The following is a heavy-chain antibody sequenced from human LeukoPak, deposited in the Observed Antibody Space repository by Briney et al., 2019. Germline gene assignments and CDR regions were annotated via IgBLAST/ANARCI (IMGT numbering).Heavy chain of an antibody. J-gene: IGHJ3*02. CDR1: GYSFTSYW. Sequence: GESLKISCKGSGYSFTSYWIGWMRQMPGKGLEWMGIIYPGDSNTRYSPSFQGQVTISADKSISTAYLQWSSLKASDTAMYYCARNSSSWYLDAFDIWGQGTMVTVSS. CDR2: IYPGDSNT. V-gene: IGHV5-51*01. D-gene: IGHD6-13*01. CDR3: ARNSSSWYLDAFDI.